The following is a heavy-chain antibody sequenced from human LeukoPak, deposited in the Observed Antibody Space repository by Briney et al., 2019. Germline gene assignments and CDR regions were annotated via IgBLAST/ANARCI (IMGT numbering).Heavy chain of an antibody. CDR2: INPSTGST. Sequence: ASVKVSCKASGYTFISCNMHWVRQAPGQGLEWMGIINPSTGSTTYAQKFQDRVTMTRDTSTSTVYMDLSSLRSEDTAVYYCAREPAAGYNWFDPWGQGTLVTVSS. V-gene: IGHV1-46*01. D-gene: IGHD6-25*01. J-gene: IGHJ5*02. CDR1: GYTFISCN. CDR3: AREPAAGYNWFDP.